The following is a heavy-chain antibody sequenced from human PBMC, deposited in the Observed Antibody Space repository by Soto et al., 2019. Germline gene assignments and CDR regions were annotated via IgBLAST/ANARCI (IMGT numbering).Heavy chain of an antibody. CDR1: GYSFTSYW. CDR3: GRKFCGGGGCYYYYTGMAV. V-gene: IGHV5-10-1*01. CDR2: IDPSDSYT. D-gene: IGHD2-15*01. Sequence: PGESLKISCKGSGYSFTSYWISWVRQMPGKGLEWMGRIDPSDSYTNYSPSFQGHVTISADKSISTAYLQWSSLKASDTAMYYWGRKFCGGGGCYYYYTGMAVGGKGPTVPVSP. J-gene: IGHJ6*04.